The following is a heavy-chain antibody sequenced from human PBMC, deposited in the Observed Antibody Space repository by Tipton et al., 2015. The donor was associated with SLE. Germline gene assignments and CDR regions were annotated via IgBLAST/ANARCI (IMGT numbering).Heavy chain of an antibody. CDR1: GGSISSSSYY. V-gene: IGHV4-39*07. J-gene: IGHJ4*02. CDR3: ARGTYHLDY. D-gene: IGHD1-14*01. CDR2: IYYSGST. Sequence: LRLSCTVSGGSISSSSYYWGWIRQPPGKGLEWIGSIYYSGSTYYNPSLKSRVTISVDTSKNQFSLKLSSVTAADTAVYYCARGTYHLDYWGQGTLVTVSS.